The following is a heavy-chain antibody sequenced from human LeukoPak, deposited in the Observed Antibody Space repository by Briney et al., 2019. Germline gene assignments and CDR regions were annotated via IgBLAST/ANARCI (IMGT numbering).Heavy chain of an antibody. D-gene: IGHD3-22*01. Sequence: GGSLRLSCVASGFTFSSYVMHYGMHWVRQAPGKGLEWVAIIRYDGTNKYYADSVKGRFTISRDNSKNTLYLQMNSLRAEDTAFYYCAKDPRNSAYSRYFDYWGQGTLVTVSS. V-gene: IGHV3-30*02. CDR2: IRYDGTNK. CDR1: GFTFSSYVMHYG. CDR3: AKDPRNSAYSRYFDY. J-gene: IGHJ4*02.